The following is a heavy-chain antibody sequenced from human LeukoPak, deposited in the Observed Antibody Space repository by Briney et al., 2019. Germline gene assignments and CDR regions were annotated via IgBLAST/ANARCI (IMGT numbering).Heavy chain of an antibody. CDR1: GYTFTGYY. D-gene: IGHD3-22*01. CDR2: INPNSGGT. J-gene: IGHJ4*02. V-gene: IGHV1-2*02. Sequence: ASVKVSCKASGYTFTGYYMHWVRQAPGQGLEWMGWINPNSGGTNYAQKFQGRVTMTRDTSISTAYMELSRLRSDDTAVYYCARYYYDSSGYQLDYWGQGTLVTVSS. CDR3: ARYYYDSSGYQLDY.